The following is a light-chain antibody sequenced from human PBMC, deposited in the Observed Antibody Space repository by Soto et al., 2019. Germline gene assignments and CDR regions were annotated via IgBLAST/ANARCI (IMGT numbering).Light chain of an antibody. Sequence: EIVLTQSPTTLSWSTGERATLSCRASQSVSSYLAWYQQKPGQAPRLLIYDATNRATGIPGRFSGSGSGTDFTLTISSLEPEDFAVYYCQQRGNWPWTFGQGTKVDIK. J-gene: IGKJ1*01. CDR2: DAT. CDR3: QQRGNWPWT. V-gene: IGKV3-11*01. CDR1: QSVSSY.